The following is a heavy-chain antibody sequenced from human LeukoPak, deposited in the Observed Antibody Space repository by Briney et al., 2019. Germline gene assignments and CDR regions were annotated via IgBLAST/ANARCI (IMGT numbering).Heavy chain of an antibody. CDR3: AKPLTYYYGSETLAALDY. D-gene: IGHD3-10*01. CDR1: GFTFDDYA. J-gene: IGHJ4*02. V-gene: IGHV3-43*02. Sequence: PGGSLRLSCAASGFTFDDYAMHWVRQAPGKGLEWVSLISGDGGSTYYADSVKGRFTISRDNSKNSLYLQMNSLRTEDTALYYCAKPLTYYYGSETLAALDYWGQGTLVTVSS. CDR2: ISGDGGST.